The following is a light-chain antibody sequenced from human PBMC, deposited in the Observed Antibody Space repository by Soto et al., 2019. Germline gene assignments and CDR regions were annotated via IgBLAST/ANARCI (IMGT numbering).Light chain of an antibody. V-gene: IGKV3-11*01. CDR3: QQRSNWPLT. CDR1: QSVSSY. Sequence: DIVLTQTPATLSLSPGERATLSCRASQSVSSYLAWYQQKPGQAPRLLIYDASNRATGIPARFSGSGSGTDFTLTISSLEPEDFAVYYCQQRSNWPLTFGERSMADVK. J-gene: IGKJ4*01. CDR2: DAS.